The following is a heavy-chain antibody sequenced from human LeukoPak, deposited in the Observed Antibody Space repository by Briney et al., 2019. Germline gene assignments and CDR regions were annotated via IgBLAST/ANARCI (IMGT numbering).Heavy chain of an antibody. Sequence: SETLSLTCTVSGDSISSYYWSWIRQPPGKALEWIGYIYYSGSTNYNPSLKSRVTISVDTSKNQFSLKLSSVTAADTAVYFCARGDGGSGGGYYFDYWGQGILVTVSS. CDR1: GDSISSYY. J-gene: IGHJ4*02. CDR3: ARGDGGSGGGYYFDY. V-gene: IGHV4-59*01. CDR2: IYYSGST. D-gene: IGHD2-15*01.